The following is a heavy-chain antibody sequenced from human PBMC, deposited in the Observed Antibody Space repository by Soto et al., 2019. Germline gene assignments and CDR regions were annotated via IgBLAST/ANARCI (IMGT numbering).Heavy chain of an antibody. V-gene: IGHV4-30-2*01. D-gene: IGHD3-3*01. CDR3: ARDFCDAQTYYYGLDV. Sequence: PSETLSLTCVVSGGSISIGDYSWSWLRQPPGKGLEWIGYISHSGTTYYNPSLKGRVTISADKSKNQFSLKLSSVTAADTAVYYCARDFCDAQTYYYGLDVWGQGTTVTVSS. CDR2: ISHSGTT. CDR1: GGSISIGDYS. J-gene: IGHJ6*02.